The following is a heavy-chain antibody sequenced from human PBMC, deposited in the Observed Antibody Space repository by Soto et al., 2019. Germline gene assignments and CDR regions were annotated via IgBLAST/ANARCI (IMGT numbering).Heavy chain of an antibody. J-gene: IGHJ6*02. V-gene: IGHV6-1*01. CDR3: ARDRRIAARDYYYYGMDV. D-gene: IGHD6-6*01. Sequence: QTHSFTYAISGESVYSNTAAWNWSRQSPSRGLEWLGWTYYRSKWYNDYAVSVKSRITINPDTSKNQFSLQLNSVTPEDTAVYYCARDRRIAARDYYYYGMDVWGQGTTVTVSS. CDR1: GESVYSNTAA. CDR2: TYYRSKWYN.